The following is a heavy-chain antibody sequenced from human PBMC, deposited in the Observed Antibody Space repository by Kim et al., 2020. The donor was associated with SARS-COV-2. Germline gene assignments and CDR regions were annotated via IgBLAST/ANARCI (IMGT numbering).Heavy chain of an antibody. CDR2: IQSKTDGGTT. D-gene: IGHD3-22*01. CDR3: TTDDYYDRSGYHPGFGY. J-gene: IGHJ4*02. V-gene: IGHV3-15*01. Sequence: GGSLRLSCAASGFTFTNTWMSWVRQAPGKGLEWVGRIQSKTDGGTTDYAAPVKGRFTISRDDSRNTLFLQMNSMKTEDTAVYFCTTDDYYDRSGYHPGFGYGGQGTLVTVSS. CDR1: GFTFTNTW.